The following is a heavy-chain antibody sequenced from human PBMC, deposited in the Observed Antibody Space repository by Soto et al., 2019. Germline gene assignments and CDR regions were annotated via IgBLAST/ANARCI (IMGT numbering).Heavy chain of an antibody. J-gene: IGHJ6*02. Sequence: EVQLVESGGGLVKPGGSLRLSCAASGFTFSSYSMNWVRQAPGKGLEWVSSISSSSSYIYYADSVKGRFTISRDNAKNSLYLQMNSLRAEDTAVYYCAREQPSIKNAFWSGYRYYYYGMDVWGQGTTVTVSS. D-gene: IGHD3-3*01. CDR2: ISSSSSYI. CDR1: GFTFSSYS. V-gene: IGHV3-21*01. CDR3: AREQPSIKNAFWSGYRYYYYGMDV.